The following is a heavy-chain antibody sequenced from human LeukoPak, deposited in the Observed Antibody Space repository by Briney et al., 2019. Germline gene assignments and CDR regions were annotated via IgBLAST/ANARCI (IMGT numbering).Heavy chain of an antibody. CDR3: ARDPDYYYMDV. CDR1: GFTFSGYA. Sequence: PGGSLRLSCAASGFTFSGYAMHWVRQAPGKGLEYVSAISSNGGSTYYANSVKGRFTISRDNSKNTLYLQMGSLRAEDMAVYYCARDPDYYYMDVWGKGTTVTVSS. CDR2: ISSNGGST. J-gene: IGHJ6*03. V-gene: IGHV3-64*01.